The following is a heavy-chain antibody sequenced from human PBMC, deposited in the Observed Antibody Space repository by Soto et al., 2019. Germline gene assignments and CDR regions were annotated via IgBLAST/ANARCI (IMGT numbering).Heavy chain of an antibody. V-gene: IGHV6-1*01. CDR2: TYYRSKWYN. CDR3: ARDNTVVVPAFYYYGMDV. CDR1: GDSVSSNSAA. D-gene: IGHD2-2*01. Sequence: SHTLSLTCAISGDSVSSNSAAWNWIRQSPSRGLEWLGRTYYRSKWYNDYAVSVKSRITINPDTSKNQFSLQLNSVTPEDTAVYYCARDNTVVVPAFYYYGMDVWGQGNTVTV. J-gene: IGHJ6*02.